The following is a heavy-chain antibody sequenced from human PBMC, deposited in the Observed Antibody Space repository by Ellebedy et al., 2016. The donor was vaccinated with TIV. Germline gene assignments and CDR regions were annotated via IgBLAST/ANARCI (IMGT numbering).Heavy chain of an antibody. V-gene: IGHV3-48*01. CDR2: ISSSSSTI. Sequence: PGGSLRLSCAASGFTFSTYSMSWVRQAPGKGLEWVSYISSSSSTIYYADSVKGRFTISRDNAKNSLYLQMNSLRAEDTAVYYCARDRGNHVYGDYGGDYWGQGTLVTVSS. CDR1: GFTFSTYS. CDR3: ARDRGNHVYGDYGGDY. D-gene: IGHD4-17*01. J-gene: IGHJ4*02.